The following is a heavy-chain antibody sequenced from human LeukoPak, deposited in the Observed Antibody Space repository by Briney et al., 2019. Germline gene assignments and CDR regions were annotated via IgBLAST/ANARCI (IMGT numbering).Heavy chain of an antibody. D-gene: IGHD3-10*02. CDR2: INHSGGT. CDR3: ADLGITMIGGV. J-gene: IGHJ6*04. CDR1: GESFSGYY. V-gene: IGHV4-34*01. Sequence: SETLSLTCAVYGESFSGYYWSWLRQPPGKGLEWIGEINHSGGTNYNPSLKSRVTISVDTSKNQFSLKLNSVTAADTAVYYCADLGITMIGGVWGKGTTVTISS.